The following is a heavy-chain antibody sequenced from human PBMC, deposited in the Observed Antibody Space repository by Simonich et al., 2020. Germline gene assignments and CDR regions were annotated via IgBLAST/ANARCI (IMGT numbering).Heavy chain of an antibody. Sequence: QVQLVQSGAEVKKPGASVKVSCKASLYTFTGYYMHWVRQAPGQGLEWTGWSNPNSGGTNYAQKLQGRVTMPRDTTISTAYMELSRLRSDDTAVYYCARGRIAAAGTYYYYYMDVWGKGTTVTVSS. D-gene: IGHD6-13*01. V-gene: IGHV1-2*02. CDR2: SNPNSGGT. CDR1: LYTFTGYY. CDR3: ARGRIAAAGTYYYYYMDV. J-gene: IGHJ6*03.